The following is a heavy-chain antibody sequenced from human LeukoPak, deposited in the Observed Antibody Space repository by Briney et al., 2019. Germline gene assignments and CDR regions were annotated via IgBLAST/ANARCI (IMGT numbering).Heavy chain of an antibody. V-gene: IGHV3-11*01. CDR2: ISSSGGTI. CDR1: GFTFSDYY. D-gene: IGHD5-24*01. Sequence: GGSLRLSCAASGFTFSDYYMSWIRQAPGKGLEWVSYISSSGGTIYYADSVKGRFTISRDNAKNSLYLQMNSLRAEDTAVYYCASGEMATPFDYWGQGTLVTVSS. J-gene: IGHJ4*02. CDR3: ASGEMATPFDY.